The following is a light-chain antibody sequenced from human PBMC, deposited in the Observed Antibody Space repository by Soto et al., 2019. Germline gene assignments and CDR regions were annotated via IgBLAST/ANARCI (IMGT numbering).Light chain of an antibody. CDR2: RAS. CDR1: RDIGTW. CDR3: HRHETYPLA. Sequence: TQTTQSPSTLSASVGDSVSITCRASRDIGTWLAWFQQKPGRAPNLLIYRASTLARGVPSRFSGSGSGTEFTLTISSLQPDDFATYYCHRHETYPLAFGGGTKVDI. J-gene: IGKJ4*01. V-gene: IGKV1-5*03.